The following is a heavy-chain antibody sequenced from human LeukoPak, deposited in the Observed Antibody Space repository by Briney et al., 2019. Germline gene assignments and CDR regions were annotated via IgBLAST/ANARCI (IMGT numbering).Heavy chain of an antibody. Sequence: GGSLRLSCVVSGFTFTSTPMNWVRQAPGKGLEWGSASGTGGDTYYADSVKGRFTISRDNSKNTLYLQMTSLRVEATAVYYCAKKTPGNYPYDYWGQGTLVTVSP. CDR1: GFTFTSTP. CDR3: AKKTPGNYPYDY. D-gene: IGHD3-22*01. V-gene: IGHV3-23*01. CDR2: SGTGGDT. J-gene: IGHJ4*02.